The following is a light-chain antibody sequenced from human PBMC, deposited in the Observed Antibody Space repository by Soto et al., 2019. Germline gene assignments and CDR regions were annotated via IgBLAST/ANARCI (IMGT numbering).Light chain of an antibody. CDR2: SNN. CDR1: SSNIGRNT. J-gene: IGLJ3*02. CDR3: AAWDDSLTGWV. V-gene: IGLV1-44*01. Sequence: QPVLTQPPSASGTPGQRVTISCSGSSSNIGRNTVDWYQQLPGTVPTLLIYSNNQRPSGVPDRFSGSKSGTSASLAISGLQSEDEADYYCAAWDDSLTGWVFGGGTKLTVL.